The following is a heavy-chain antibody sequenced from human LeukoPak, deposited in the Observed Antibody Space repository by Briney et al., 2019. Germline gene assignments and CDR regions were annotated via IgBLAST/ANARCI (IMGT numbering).Heavy chain of an antibody. V-gene: IGHV3-7*05. CDR1: GFTFSAYS. Sequence: GGSLRLSCAASGFTFSAYSMTWVRQAPGKGLECVANIKPDGSEKHYVDSVEGRFTISRDNAKNSLFQEMNSLRAEDTAVYYCARGRMAVAGSYEYWGQGTLVTVSS. J-gene: IGHJ4*02. D-gene: IGHD6-19*01. CDR3: ARGRMAVAGSYEY. CDR2: IKPDGSEK.